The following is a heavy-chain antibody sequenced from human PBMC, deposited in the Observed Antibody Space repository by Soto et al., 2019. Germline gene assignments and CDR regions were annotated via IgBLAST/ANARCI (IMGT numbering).Heavy chain of an antibody. Sequence: ASVKVSCKASGYTFTSYAMHWVRQDPGQRLEWMGWINAGNGNTKYSQKFQGRVTITRDTSASTAYMELSSLRSDDTAVYYCARVGGDIVARLYYYDSSGYPLDYWGQGTLVTVSS. CDR3: ARVGGDIVARLYYYDSSGYPLDY. J-gene: IGHJ4*02. V-gene: IGHV1-3*01. CDR1: GYTFTSYA. D-gene: IGHD3-22*01. CDR2: INAGNGNT.